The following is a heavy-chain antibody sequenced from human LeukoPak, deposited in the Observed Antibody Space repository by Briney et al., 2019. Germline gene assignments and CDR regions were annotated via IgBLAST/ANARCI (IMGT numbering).Heavy chain of an antibody. J-gene: IGHJ3*02. CDR2: ISHDGTVK. D-gene: IGHD1-26*01. V-gene: IGHV3-30*18. CDR1: GFTFSNYG. CDR3: AKEEGAFASTALDI. Sequence: GGSLRLSCAASGFTFSNYGMQWVRQAPGKGLEWMAVISHDGTVKYYGDSVKGRITISRDNSKNTLYLQMNSLRTEDTAVYYCAKEEGAFASTALDIWGQGTMVTVSS.